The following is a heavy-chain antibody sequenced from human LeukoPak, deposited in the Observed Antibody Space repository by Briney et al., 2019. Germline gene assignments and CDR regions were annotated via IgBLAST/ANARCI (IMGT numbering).Heavy chain of an antibody. CDR3: ARVKGFFRGFDP. CDR1: GFTFSSYG. V-gene: IGHV3-30*02. CDR2: IRYDGSNK. D-gene: IGHD3-3*01. J-gene: IGHJ5*02. Sequence: GGSLRLSCAASGFTFSSYGMHWVRQAPGKGLEWVAFIRYDGSNKYYADSVKGRFTISRDNAKNSLYLQMNSLRAEDTAVYYCARVKGFFRGFDPWGQGTLVTVSS.